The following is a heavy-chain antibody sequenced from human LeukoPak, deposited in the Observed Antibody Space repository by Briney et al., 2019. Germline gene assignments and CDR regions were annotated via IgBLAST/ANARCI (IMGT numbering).Heavy chain of an antibody. J-gene: IGHJ4*02. Sequence: GGSLRLSCAASGFTFDDYAMHWVRQAPGKGLEWVSGISWNSGSIGYADSVKGRFTISRDNAKNSLYLQMNSLRAEDTAVYYCARARYYDSSLDYWGQGTLVTVSS. V-gene: IGHV3-9*01. CDR1: GFTFDDYA. D-gene: IGHD3-22*01. CDR2: ISWNSGSI. CDR3: ARARYYDSSLDY.